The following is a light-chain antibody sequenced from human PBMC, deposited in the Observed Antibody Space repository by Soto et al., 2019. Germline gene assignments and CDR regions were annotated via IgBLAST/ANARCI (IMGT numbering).Light chain of an antibody. CDR2: GAS. V-gene: IGKV3-15*01. CDR1: QSVSSN. Sequence: EIVMTQSPGTLSVSPGERATLSCRASQSVSSNLAWYQQKPGQAPRLLIYGASTRATGIPARFSGSGSGTEFSLTISSLQSDYCAVYYCQQYNDWLRGTFGQGTKVEIK. CDR3: QQYNDWLRGT. J-gene: IGKJ1*01.